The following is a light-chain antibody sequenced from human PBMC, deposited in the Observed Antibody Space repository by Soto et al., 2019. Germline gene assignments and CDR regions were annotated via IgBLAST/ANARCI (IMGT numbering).Light chain of an antibody. Sequence: QSALTQPASVSGSPGQSITISCTGTSSDIGGYNSVSWYQQHPGKAPKLMIYEVSNRPSGVSNRFSGSKSGNTASLTISGLQAEDDADYYCSSYTSSVAHVFGTGTKVTVL. CDR1: SSDIGGYNS. CDR3: SSYTSSVAHV. CDR2: EVS. V-gene: IGLV2-14*01. J-gene: IGLJ1*01.